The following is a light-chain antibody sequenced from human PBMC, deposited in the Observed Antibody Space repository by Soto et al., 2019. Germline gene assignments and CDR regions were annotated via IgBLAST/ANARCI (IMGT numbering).Light chain of an antibody. Sequence: EIVMTQSPAALSVSPGERATLSCRASQSVSSNLAWYQQKPGQAPRLLMYGASTRATGIPVRFSGSGSGTEFTLTISSLQSEDFAVYYCQQYNNGPRTFGQGTKV. V-gene: IGKV3-15*01. J-gene: IGKJ1*01. CDR2: GAS. CDR1: QSVSSN. CDR3: QQYNNGPRT.